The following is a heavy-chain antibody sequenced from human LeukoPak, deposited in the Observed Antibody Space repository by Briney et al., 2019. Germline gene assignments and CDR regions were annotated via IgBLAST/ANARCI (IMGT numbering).Heavy chain of an antibody. J-gene: IGHJ3*02. CDR1: GYSFTNYW. Sequence: GESLKISCKGSGYSFTNYWIGWVRQMPGKGLEWMGVIYPGDSDTRYSPSFQGQVTISADKSISTAYLQWNSLKASDTAMYYCARHQGYYDSSGSPPSAFDIWGQGTRVTVSS. CDR2: IYPGDSDT. D-gene: IGHD3-22*01. V-gene: IGHV5-51*01. CDR3: ARHQGYYDSSGSPPSAFDI.